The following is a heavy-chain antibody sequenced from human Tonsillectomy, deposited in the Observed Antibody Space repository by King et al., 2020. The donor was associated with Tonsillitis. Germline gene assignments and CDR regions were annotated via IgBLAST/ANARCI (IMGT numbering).Heavy chain of an antibody. CDR3: ARDPSTYYYDSSGYPADWYFDL. V-gene: IGHV4-61*02. Sequence: QLQESGPGLVKPSQTLSLTCTVSGGSISSGSYYWSWIRQPAGKGLEWIGRIYTSGSTNYNPSLKSRVTISVTTSKNQFSLKLSSVTAADTAVYYCARDPSTYYYDSSGYPADWYFDLWGRGTLVTVSS. J-gene: IGHJ2*01. D-gene: IGHD3-22*01. CDR1: GGSISSGSYY. CDR2: IYTSGST.